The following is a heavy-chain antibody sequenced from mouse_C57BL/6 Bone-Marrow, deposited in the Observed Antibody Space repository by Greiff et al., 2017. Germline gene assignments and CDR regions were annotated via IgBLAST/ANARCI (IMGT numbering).Heavy chain of an antibody. V-gene: IGHV1-72*01. CDR1: GYTFTDYY. Sequence: QVQLQQSGAELVKPGASVKISCKASGYTFTDYYINWVKQRPGQGLEWIGRIDPNSGGTKYNEKFKSKATLTVDKPSSTAYMQLSSLTSEDSAVYYCARSLYGSREYFDYWGQGTTLTVSS. D-gene: IGHD1-1*01. CDR2: IDPNSGGT. J-gene: IGHJ2*01. CDR3: ARSLYGSREYFDY.